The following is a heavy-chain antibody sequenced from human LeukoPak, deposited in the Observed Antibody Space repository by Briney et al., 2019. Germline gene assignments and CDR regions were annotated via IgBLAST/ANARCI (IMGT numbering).Heavy chain of an antibody. D-gene: IGHD3-9*01. CDR3: ARVPGRELRYFDWLLYRDYYFDY. CDR2: ISSSSSYI. J-gene: IGHJ4*02. CDR1: GFTFSSYS. V-gene: IGHV3-21*01. Sequence: PGGSLRLSCAAFGFTFSSYSMNWVRQAPGKGLEWVSSISSSSSYIYYADSVKGRFTISRDNAKNSLYLQMNSLRAEDTAVYYCARVPGRELRYFDWLLYRDYYFDYWGQGTLVTVSS.